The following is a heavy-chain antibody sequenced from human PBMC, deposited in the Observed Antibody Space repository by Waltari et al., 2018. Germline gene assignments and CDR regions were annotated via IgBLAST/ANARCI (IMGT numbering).Heavy chain of an antibody. J-gene: IGHJ4*02. D-gene: IGHD3-9*01. CDR1: GFTFSSYW. CDR2: INSEGSTI. Sequence: EVQLEESGGGLVQPGGSLRLSCAASGFTFSSYWMHWVRQAPGKGLVGVSRINSEGSTISYADSVKGRFTISRDNAKNTLYLQMNRLSAEDTAVYYCASAYYDILDWGQGTLVTVSS. CDR3: ASAYYDILD. V-gene: IGHV3-74*01.